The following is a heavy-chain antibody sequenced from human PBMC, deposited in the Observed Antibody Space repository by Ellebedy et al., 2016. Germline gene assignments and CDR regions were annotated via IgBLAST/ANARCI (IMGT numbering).Heavy chain of an antibody. CDR3: ARDRKRYYDSSGYPVAFDY. CDR1: GYTFTSYG. CDR2: ISAYNGNT. Sequence: ASVKVSXXASGYTFTSYGISWVRQAPGQGFEWMGWISAYNGNTNYAQKLQGRVTMTTDTSTSTAYMELRSLRSDDTAVYYCARDRKRYYDSSGYPVAFDYWGQGTLVTVSS. D-gene: IGHD3-22*01. V-gene: IGHV1-18*01. J-gene: IGHJ4*02.